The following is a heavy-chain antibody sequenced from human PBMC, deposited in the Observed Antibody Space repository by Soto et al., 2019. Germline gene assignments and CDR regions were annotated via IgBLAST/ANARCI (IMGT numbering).Heavy chain of an antibody. CDR1: GFTFSSYD. J-gene: IGHJ4*02. CDR2: ISGSGGRT. CDR3: AKHRYSTSSWFDY. V-gene: IGHV3-23*01. Sequence: GGSLRLSCAASGFTFSSYDMSWVRQAPGKGLEWVSGISGSGGRTYYADSVKGRFTISRDNSKNTLHLQMNSLRAEDTAVYYCAKHRYSTSSWFDYWGQGTLVTVSS. D-gene: IGHD6-6*01.